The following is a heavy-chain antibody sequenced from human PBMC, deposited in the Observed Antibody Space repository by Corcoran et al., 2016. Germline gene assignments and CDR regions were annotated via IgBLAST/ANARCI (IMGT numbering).Heavy chain of an antibody. CDR3: ARDYGDNDAFDI. CDR2: IYYSGRT. V-gene: IGHV4-59*01. CDR1: GGSISSYY. D-gene: IGHD4-17*01. Sequence: QVQLQESGPGLVKPSETLPLTCTVSGGSISSYYWSWIRQPPGKGLEWIGYIYYSGRTNYNPSLKSRVTISVDTSKNQFSLKLSSVTAADTAVYYCARDYGDNDAFDIWGQGTMVTVSS. J-gene: IGHJ3*02.